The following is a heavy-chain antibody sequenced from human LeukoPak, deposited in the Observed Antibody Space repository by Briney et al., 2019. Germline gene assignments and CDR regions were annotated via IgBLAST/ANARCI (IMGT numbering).Heavy chain of an antibody. D-gene: IGHD5-18*01. CDR3: AGRSGYTYGYYFDY. J-gene: IGHJ4*02. Sequence: PGGSLRLSCAASGFSVSSTHMSWVRQAPGKGLEWVSVIYSGGSTYYADSVKGRFTISRDNSKNTLYLQMNSLRGEDTAVYYCAGRSGYTYGYYFDYWGQGTLVTVSS. CDR1: GFSVSSTH. V-gene: IGHV3-53*01. CDR2: IYSGGST.